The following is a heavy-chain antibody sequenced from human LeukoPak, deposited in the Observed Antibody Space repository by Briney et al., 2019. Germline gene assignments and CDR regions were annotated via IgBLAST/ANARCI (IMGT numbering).Heavy chain of an antibody. CDR2: INPNSGGT. D-gene: IGHD3-22*01. J-gene: IGHJ4*02. Sequence: ASVKVSCKASGYTFTGYYMHWVRQAPGQGLEWMGWINPNSGGTNYAQKFQGRVTMTRDTSISTAYMELSRLRPDDTAAYYCARDRGPLYYYDSSGYPLYYFDYWGQGTLVTVSS. CDR3: ARDRGPLYYYDSSGYPLYYFDY. CDR1: GYTFTGYY. V-gene: IGHV1-2*02.